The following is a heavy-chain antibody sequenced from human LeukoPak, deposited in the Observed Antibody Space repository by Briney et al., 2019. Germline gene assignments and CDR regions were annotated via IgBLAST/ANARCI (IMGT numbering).Heavy chain of an antibody. CDR3: ARDRVGSGWPRPFYFEN. V-gene: IGHV1-2*02. CDR1: GYTFTGYY. J-gene: IGHJ4*02. CDR2: INPNIGAT. Sequence: GASVKVSCKPSGYTFTGYYLHWVRQAPGQGLEWMGWINPNIGATMYAQKFQGRVTMTRDTSISTAYMELNSLRSDDTAVYYCARDRVGSGWPRPFYFENWGQGTLVTVSS. D-gene: IGHD6-19*01.